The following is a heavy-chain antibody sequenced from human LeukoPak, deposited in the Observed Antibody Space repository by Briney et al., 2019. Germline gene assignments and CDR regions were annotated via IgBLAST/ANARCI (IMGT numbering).Heavy chain of an antibody. CDR2: ISYDGSDK. V-gene: IGHV3-30*03. J-gene: IGHJ6*03. D-gene: IGHD4-11*01. CDR3: TRVEETATTAAIIRKYSYYYYYMDV. Sequence: PGGSLRLSCAASGFTFSSFAMHWVRQAPGKGLEWVALISYDGSDKYYADSVKGRFTISRDNAKNSLYLQMNSLRAEDTAVYYCTRVEETATTAAIIRKYSYYYYYMDVWGKGNTVTVSS. CDR1: GFTFSSFA.